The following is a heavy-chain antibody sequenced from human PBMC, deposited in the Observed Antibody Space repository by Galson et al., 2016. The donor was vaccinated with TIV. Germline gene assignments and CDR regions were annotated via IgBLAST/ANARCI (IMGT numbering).Heavy chain of an antibody. J-gene: IGHJ4*02. CDR1: RSTFSSSW. CDR2: INGDGTEI. CDR3: AQWLGTANS. D-gene: IGHD6-19*01. Sequence: SLRLSCADSRSTFSSSWMNWVRQAPGKGLEWVANINGDGTEIKYVDSVKGRFTISRDNAKNSRYLQMSSLRVEDTAIYYCAQWLGTANSWGQGPLVTVSS. V-gene: IGHV3-7*01.